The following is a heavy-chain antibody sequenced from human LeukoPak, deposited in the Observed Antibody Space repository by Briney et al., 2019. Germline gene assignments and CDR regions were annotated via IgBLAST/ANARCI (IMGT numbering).Heavy chain of an antibody. Sequence: SVKVSCKASGGTFTSYAISWGRQAPGQGLELMGRIIPILGIANYAQKFQGRVTITADKSTSTAYMELSSLRSDDTAVYYCARAPRIAAAGTPLGIWGQGTLVTVSS. D-gene: IGHD6-13*01. CDR1: GGTFTSYA. J-gene: IGHJ4*02. CDR2: IIPILGIA. CDR3: ARAPRIAAAGTPLGI. V-gene: IGHV1-69*04.